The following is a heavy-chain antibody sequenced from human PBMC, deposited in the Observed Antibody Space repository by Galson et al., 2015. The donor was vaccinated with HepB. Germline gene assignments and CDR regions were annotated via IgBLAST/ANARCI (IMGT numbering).Heavy chain of an antibody. CDR1: GYTFTSYG. V-gene: IGHV1-18*01. CDR3: ARGGWWGAVAGTPLPGMDV. D-gene: IGHD6-19*01. Sequence: SVKVSCKASGYTFTSYGISWVRQAPGQGLEWMGWISAYNGNTNYAQKLQGRVTMTTDTSTSTAYMELRSLRSDDTAVYYCARGGWWGAVAGTPLPGMDVWGQGTTVTVSS. J-gene: IGHJ6*02. CDR2: ISAYNGNT.